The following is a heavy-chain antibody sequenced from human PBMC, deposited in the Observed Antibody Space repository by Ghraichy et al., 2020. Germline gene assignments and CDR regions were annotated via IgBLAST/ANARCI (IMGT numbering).Heavy chain of an antibody. V-gene: IGHV3-23*01. D-gene: IGHD2-15*01. Sequence: GGSLRLSCAASGFTFSIYAMSWVRQAPGEGLEWVSSISGSGGSTYYADSVKGRFTISRDNSKNTLYLQMNSLRAEDTAVYYCAKDRVYCSGGSCYDWYDPWCPGTLVTVSP. CDR3: AKDRVYCSGGSCYDWYDP. CDR2: ISGSGGST. CDR1: GFTFSIYA. J-gene: IGHJ5*02.